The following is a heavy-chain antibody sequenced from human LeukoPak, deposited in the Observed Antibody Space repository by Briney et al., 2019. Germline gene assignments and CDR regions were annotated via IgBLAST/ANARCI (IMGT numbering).Heavy chain of an antibody. J-gene: IGHJ4*02. CDR1: GLTGSHNY. CDR3: VITNDGGD. V-gene: IGHV3-66*03. Sequence: GGSLRLSCAASGLTGSHNYVSWVHQAAGKGLEWVSAIHTSGDTCYADSVKGRFTISRDTSKNTLYLQMSSLRAEDTAVYYCVITNDGGDWGQGTLVTVSS. D-gene: IGHD3-3*01. CDR2: IHTSGDT.